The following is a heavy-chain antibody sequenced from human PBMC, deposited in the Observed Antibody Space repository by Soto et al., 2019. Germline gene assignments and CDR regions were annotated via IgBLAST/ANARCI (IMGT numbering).Heavy chain of an antibody. Sequence: PSGTLSTTFNISSSTVHTYHWNCNKPPPGKVLEWIGYISDAGSTTYTSSLKSRVTTSVDTSKKQLSLKLSSVSATDTARYFCAGYCSSSICPEDHYFALEVGGQVTTVTVS. CDR3: AGYCSSSICPEDHYFALEV. CDR1: SSTVHTYH. D-gene: IGHD2-2*01. J-gene: IGHJ6*02. V-gene: IGHV4-59*02. CDR2: ISDAGST.